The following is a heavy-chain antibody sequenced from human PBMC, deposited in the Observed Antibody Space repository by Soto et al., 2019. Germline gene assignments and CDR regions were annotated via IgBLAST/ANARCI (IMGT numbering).Heavy chain of an antibody. J-gene: IGHJ4*02. V-gene: IGHV3-23*01. CDR3: EIDIAAARNFDY. CDR1: GFTFSSYA. D-gene: IGHD6-13*01. CDR2: ISGSGGST. Sequence: EVQLLESGGGLVQPGGSLRLSCAASGFTFSSYAMSWVRQAPGKGLEWVSAISGSGGSTYYADSVKGRFTISRDNSKNTLYLQMNSLRAEDTAVYYCEIDIAAARNFDYWGQGPLVTVSS.